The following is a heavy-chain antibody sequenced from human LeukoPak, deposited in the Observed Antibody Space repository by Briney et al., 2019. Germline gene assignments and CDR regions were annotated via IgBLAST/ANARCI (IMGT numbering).Heavy chain of an antibody. CDR2: IYYSGST. J-gene: IGHJ5*02. V-gene: IGHV4-39*01. Sequence: PSETLSLTCTVSGGSISSSSYYWGWIRQPPGKGLEWIGSIYYSGSTYYNPSLKSRVTISVDTSKNQFSLKLSSVTAADPAVYYCARHTPPGYSSSWYWATQNWFDPWGQGTLVTVSS. D-gene: IGHD6-13*01. CDR1: GGSISSSSYY. CDR3: ARHTPPGYSSSWYWATQNWFDP.